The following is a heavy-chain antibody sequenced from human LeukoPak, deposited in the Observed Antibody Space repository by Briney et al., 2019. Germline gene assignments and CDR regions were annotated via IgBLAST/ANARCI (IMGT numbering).Heavy chain of an antibody. CDR3: VRSGYDYDWFDP. J-gene: IGHJ5*02. Sequence: SVKVSCKAPGGTFSDYSISWVRQAPGHGLEWMGRILPLVGRLHYAQKFQGRFTLTADKSTTTVYMELSSLRSEDTAVYYCVRSGYDYDWFDPWGQGTLFTVSS. CDR2: ILPLVGRL. D-gene: IGHD5-12*01. CDR1: GGTFSDYS. V-gene: IGHV1-69*02.